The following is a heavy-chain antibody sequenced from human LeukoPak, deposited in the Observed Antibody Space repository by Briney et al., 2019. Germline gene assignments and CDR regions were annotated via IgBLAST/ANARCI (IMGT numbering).Heavy chain of an antibody. D-gene: IGHD3-9*01. V-gene: IGHV3-9*01. Sequence: PGGSLRLSCVASGFIFEDYGMQWVRQVPGKGLEWVSGISWNSGSIGYADSVRGRFSISRDNAKRSLFLQMNSLRSEDTALHYCAKISLPGGAYYDVLTDYDRDSFDFWGRGTMVIASA. CDR1: GFIFEDYG. CDR3: AKISLPGGAYYDVLTDYDRDSFDF. J-gene: IGHJ3*01. CDR2: ISWNSGSI.